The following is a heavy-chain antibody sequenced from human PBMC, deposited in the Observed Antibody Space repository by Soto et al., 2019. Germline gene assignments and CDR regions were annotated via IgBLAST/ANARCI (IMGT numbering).Heavy chain of an antibody. Sequence: SVKVSCKASGGTFSSYAISWVRQAPGQGLEWMGGIIPIFGTANYAQKFQGRVTITADESTSTAYMELSSLRSEDTAVYYCARGEWLVLYAFDIWGQGTMVTVSS. V-gene: IGHV1-69*13. D-gene: IGHD6-19*01. CDR2: IIPIFGTA. J-gene: IGHJ3*02. CDR3: ARGEWLVLYAFDI. CDR1: GGTFSSYA.